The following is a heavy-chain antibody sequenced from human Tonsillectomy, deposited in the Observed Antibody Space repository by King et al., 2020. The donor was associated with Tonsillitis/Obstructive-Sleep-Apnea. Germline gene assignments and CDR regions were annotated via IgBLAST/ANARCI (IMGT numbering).Heavy chain of an antibody. CDR1: GFTFSSYD. CDR3: ARGYCSSTSCYSRRNAFDI. J-gene: IGHJ3*02. Sequence: EVQLVESGGGLVQPGGSLRLSCAASGFTFSSYDMHWVRQATGKGLEWVSGIGIAGDTYYPGSVKGRFTSSRENAKNSLSLQMNSLRAGDTSVYYCARGYCSSTSCYSRRNAFDIWGQGTMVTVSS. D-gene: IGHD2-2*01. V-gene: IGHV3-13*04. CDR2: IGIAGDT.